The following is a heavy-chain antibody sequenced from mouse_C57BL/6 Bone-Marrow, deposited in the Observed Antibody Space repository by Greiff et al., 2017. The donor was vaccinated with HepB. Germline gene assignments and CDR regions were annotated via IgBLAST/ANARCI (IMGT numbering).Heavy chain of an antibody. CDR3: ASIYYGNYGY. D-gene: IGHD2-1*01. CDR1: GYTFTSYW. CDR2: IYPGSGST. Sequence: VKLKQPGAELEKPGASVKMSCKASGYTFTSYWITWVKQRPGQGLEWIGDIYPGSGSTNYNEKFKSKATLTVDTSSSTAYMQLSSLTSEDSAVYYCASIYYGNYGYWGQGTTLTVSS. J-gene: IGHJ2*01. V-gene: IGHV1-55*01.